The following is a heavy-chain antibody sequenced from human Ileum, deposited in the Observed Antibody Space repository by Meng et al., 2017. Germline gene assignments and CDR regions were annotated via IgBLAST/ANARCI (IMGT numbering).Heavy chain of an antibody. D-gene: IGHD2-15*01. CDR2: SHYPGTA. V-gene: IGHV4-59*01. CDR3: ARGYCSGDNCYKTPGF. J-gene: IGHJ4*02. Sequence: QVHAQESGPGLVKPSEVLSLNCSVSNAAINKYYWSWVRQPPGRGLEWIGYSHYPGTANYNPSLRGRVAISVDTSKSQVSLRVTSVTADNTTIYFCARGYCSGDNCYKTPGFWGQGTLVTVSS. CDR1: NAAINKYY.